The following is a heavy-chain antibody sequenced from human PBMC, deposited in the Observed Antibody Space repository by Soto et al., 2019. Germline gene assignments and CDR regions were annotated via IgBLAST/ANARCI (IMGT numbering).Heavy chain of an antibody. J-gene: IGHJ4*02. D-gene: IGHD3-10*01. CDR2: IKVDGSEK. CDR3: ARDRGWQTFDY. Sequence: EVQLAESGGGLVQPGGSLRLSCTASGFTFDNYWMTWVRQAPGKELERVANIKVDGSEKYYVDYVKGRFIISRDNAKNSLYLQMNSLRAEDTAVYYCARDRGWQTFDYWGQGTLVTVSS. V-gene: IGHV3-7*03. CDR1: GFTFDNYW.